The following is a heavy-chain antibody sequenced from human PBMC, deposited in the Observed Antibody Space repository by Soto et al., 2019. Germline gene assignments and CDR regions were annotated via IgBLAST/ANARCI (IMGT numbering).Heavy chain of an antibody. D-gene: IGHD3-9*01. V-gene: IGHV3-33*08. CDR1: GFTFTSYA. J-gene: IGHJ4*02. CDR2: ITNNGSNK. CDR3: AREYYDILTGYYNEPTD. Sequence: GGSLRLSCAASGFTFTSYAMNWVRQAPGKGLEWVSVITNNGSNKYYADSVKGRFTISRDNSKNTLYLQMNSLRAEDTAVYYCAREYYDILTGYYNEPTDWGQGTLVTVSS.